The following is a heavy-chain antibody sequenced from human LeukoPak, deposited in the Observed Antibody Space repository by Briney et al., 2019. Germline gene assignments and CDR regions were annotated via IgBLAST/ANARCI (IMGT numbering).Heavy chain of an antibody. CDR1: GGSFSGYY. D-gene: IGHD2-21*02. Sequence: SETLSLTCAVYGGSFSGYYWGWIRQPPGKGLEWIGEINNSGSTNYNPSLKRRVTISVDTSKNQFSLKLSSVTAADTAVYYCARGGPFVPEVTWSQGTLVTVSS. V-gene: IGHV4-34*01. J-gene: IGHJ4*02. CDR2: INNSGST. CDR3: ARGGPFVPEVT.